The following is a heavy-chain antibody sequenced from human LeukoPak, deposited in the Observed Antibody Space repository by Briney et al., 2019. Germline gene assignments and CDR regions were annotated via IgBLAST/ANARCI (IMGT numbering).Heavy chain of an antibody. J-gene: IGHJ4*02. V-gene: IGHV3-7*01. CDR3: ARDNSDSLFDY. CDR2: IKQDGSEK. CDR1: GFTFSSYW. Sequence: GGSLRLSCAASGFTFSSYWMSWVRQAPGKGLKWVANIKQDGSEKYYVDSVKGRFTIARDNAKNSLYLQMNSLRAEDTAVYYCARDNSDSLFDYWGQGTLVTVSS. D-gene: IGHD2-15*01.